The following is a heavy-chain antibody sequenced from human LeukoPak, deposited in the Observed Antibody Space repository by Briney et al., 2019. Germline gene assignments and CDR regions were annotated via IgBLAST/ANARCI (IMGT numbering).Heavy chain of an antibody. CDR2: ISSSSSYI. CDR1: GFTFSSYG. D-gene: IGHD1-26*01. CDR3: ATTNSGTLNYWYFDL. Sequence: GGSLRLSCAASGFTFSSYGMHWVRQAPGKGLEWVSSISSSSSYIYYADSVKGRFTISRDNAKNSLYLQMNSLRAEDTAVYYCATTNSGTLNYWYFDLWGRGTLVTVSS. V-gene: IGHV3-21*01. J-gene: IGHJ2*01.